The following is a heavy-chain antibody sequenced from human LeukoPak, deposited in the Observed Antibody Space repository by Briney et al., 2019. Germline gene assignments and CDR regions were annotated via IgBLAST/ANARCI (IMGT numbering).Heavy chain of an antibody. V-gene: IGHV1-69*13. CDR2: IIPIFGTA. J-gene: IGHJ5*02. CDR3: AKSHWVAARPRWFDP. CDR1: GGAFSSYA. Sequence: SVTVSCTASGGAFSSYAISWVRQAPGQGLEWMGGIIPIFGTANYAQKFQGRVTITADESTSTAYMELSSLRSEDTAVYYCAKSHWVAARPRWFDPWGQGTLVTVSS. D-gene: IGHD2-15*01.